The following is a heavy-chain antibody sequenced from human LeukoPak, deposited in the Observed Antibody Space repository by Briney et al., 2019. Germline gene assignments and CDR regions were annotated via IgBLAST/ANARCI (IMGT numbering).Heavy chain of an antibody. V-gene: IGHV4-59*12. J-gene: IGHJ6*03. D-gene: IGHD6-13*01. CDR3: ARESFTEAAAGTYYYYYYMDV. CDR2: IYYSGST. CDR1: GGSISSYY. Sequence: SETLSLTCTVSGGSISSYYWSWIRQPPGKGLEWIGYIYYSGSTNYNPSLKSRVTISVDTSKNQFSLKLSSVTAADTAVYYCARESFTEAAAGTYYYYYYMDVWGKGTTVTISS.